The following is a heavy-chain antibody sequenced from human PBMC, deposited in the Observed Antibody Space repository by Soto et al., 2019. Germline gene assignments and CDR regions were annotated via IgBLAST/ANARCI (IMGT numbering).Heavy chain of an antibody. D-gene: IGHD1-26*01. CDR2: ISYDGSNK. V-gene: IGHV3-30-3*01. J-gene: IGHJ4*02. CDR3: AREGAGGSYLVRLGY. CDR1: GFTFSSYT. Sequence: QVQLVESGGGVVQPGRSLRLSCAASGFTFSSYTMHWVRQAPGKGLEWVAVISYDGSNKYYADSVKGRFTISRDNSKNTLYLQMNSLRAEDTAVYYCAREGAGGSYLVRLGYWGQGTLVTVSS.